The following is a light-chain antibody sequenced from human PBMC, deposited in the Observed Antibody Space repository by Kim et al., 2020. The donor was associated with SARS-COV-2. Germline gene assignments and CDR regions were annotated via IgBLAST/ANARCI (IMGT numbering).Light chain of an antibody. J-gene: IGLJ1*01. V-gene: IGLV4-69*01. CDR2: LNSDATH. Sequence: QLVLTQSPSVSASLGASVKLTCTLSSGHSSNAIACHQQRPEKGPRFLMKLNSDATHTKGDGIPDRFSGSSSGVERYLTIASLQSEDEADYYCQPWGSGRGVFGTGTEVTVL. CDR3: QPWGSGRGV. CDR1: SGHSSNA.